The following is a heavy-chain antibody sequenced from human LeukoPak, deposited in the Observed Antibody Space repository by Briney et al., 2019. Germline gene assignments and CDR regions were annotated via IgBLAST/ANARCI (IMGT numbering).Heavy chain of an antibody. D-gene: IGHD3-3*01. CDR3: ARAVATIRFLEWLLDAFDI. CDR2: ISSSSSYI. CDR1: GFTFSSYS. J-gene: IGHJ3*02. Sequence: PGGSLRLSCAASGFTFSSYSMNWVRQAPGKGLEWVSSISSSSSYIYYADSVKGRFTISRDNAKNSLYLQMNSLRAEDTAVYYCARAVATIRFLEWLLDAFDIWGQGTMVTVSS. V-gene: IGHV3-21*01.